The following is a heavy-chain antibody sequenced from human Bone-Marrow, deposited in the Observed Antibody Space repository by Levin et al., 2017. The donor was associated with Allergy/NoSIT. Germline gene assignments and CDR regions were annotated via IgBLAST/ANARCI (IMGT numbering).Heavy chain of an antibody. CDR1: GIPFSQHS. J-gene: IGHJ4*02. D-gene: IGHD2-21*01. CDR3: AKMGDNRSSSGYYFDY. Sequence: LSLTCAASGIPFSQHSMIWVRQAPGKGLEWVASISDSSRYIHYADSVKGRLTISRDNAKHSVFLQMNSLRAEDTAVYYCAKMGDNRSSSGYYFDYWGQGTLVTVSS. V-gene: IGHV3-21*01. CDR2: ISDSSRYI.